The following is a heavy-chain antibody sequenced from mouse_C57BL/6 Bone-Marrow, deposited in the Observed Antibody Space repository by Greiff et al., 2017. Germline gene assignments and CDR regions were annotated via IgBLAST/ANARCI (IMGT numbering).Heavy chain of an antibody. CDR1: GYTFTSYW. Sequence: QVQLQQPGAELVKPGASVKLSCKASGYTFTSYWMQWVKQRPGQGLEWIGEIDPSDSYTNYNQKFKGKATLTVDTSSSTAYMQLSSLTSEDSAVYYCAREYYGSYYYAMDYWGQGTSVPVSS. D-gene: IGHD1-1*01. CDR3: AREYYGSYYYAMDY. V-gene: IGHV1-50*01. J-gene: IGHJ4*01. CDR2: IDPSDSYT.